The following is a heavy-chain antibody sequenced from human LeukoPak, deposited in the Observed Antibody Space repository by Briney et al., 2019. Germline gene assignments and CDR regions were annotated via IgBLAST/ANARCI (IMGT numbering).Heavy chain of an antibody. V-gene: IGHV4-4*07. CDR2: IYTRGST. CDR3: ARPDGYYDSSGYSLDFDY. CDR1: GGSISSYY. D-gene: IGHD3-22*01. Sequence: AETLSLTCTVSGGSISSYYWSWLRQPAGKGVEWIGRIYTRGSTNYHPSLKSRVTMSVDTSKNQFSLKLSSVTAADTAVYYCARPDGYYDSSGYSLDFDYWGQGTLVTVSS. J-gene: IGHJ4*02.